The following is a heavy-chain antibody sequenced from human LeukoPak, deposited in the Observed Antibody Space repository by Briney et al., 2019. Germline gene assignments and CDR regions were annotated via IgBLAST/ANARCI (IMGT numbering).Heavy chain of an antibody. V-gene: IGHV3-21*01. CDR3: ARPYDTRGYFPDY. D-gene: IGHD3-22*01. CDR2: ISRGSDHI. CDR1: GFTFSSYA. J-gene: IGHJ4*02. Sequence: IPGGSLRLSCAASGFTFSSYAMNWVRQAPGKGLEWVSSISRGSDHIFYADSMKGRFTISRDNVKNSLYLQMNSLGAEDTAVYYCARPYDTRGYFPDYWGQGTLVTVSS.